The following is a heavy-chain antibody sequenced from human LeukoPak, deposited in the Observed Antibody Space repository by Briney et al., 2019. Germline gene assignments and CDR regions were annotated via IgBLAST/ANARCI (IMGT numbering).Heavy chain of an antibody. CDR2: NNHSGST. Sequence: SETLSLTCAVYGGSFSGYYWSWIRQPPGKGLEWIGENNHSGSTNYNPSLKSRVTISVDTSKNQFSLKLSSVTAADTAVYYCARGGYFWSGYYIGWGQGTLVTVSS. D-gene: IGHD3-3*01. J-gene: IGHJ4*02. V-gene: IGHV4-34*01. CDR1: GGSFSGYY. CDR3: ARGGYFWSGYYIG.